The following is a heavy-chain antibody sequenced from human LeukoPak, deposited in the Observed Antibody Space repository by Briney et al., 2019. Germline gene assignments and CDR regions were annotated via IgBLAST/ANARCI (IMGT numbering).Heavy chain of an antibody. J-gene: IGHJ2*01. CDR1: GGSISSYY. Sequence: SETLSLTCNVSGGSISSYYWTWIRQPPGKGLEWVGYMYSSGSTDYNPSLKSRVTISVDKSKNQFSLKLSSVTAADTAVYYCARWSGVVGTARGWYFDLWGRGTLVTVSS. D-gene: IGHD1-26*01. V-gene: IGHV4-59*12. CDR3: ARWSGVVGTARGWYFDL. CDR2: MYSSGST.